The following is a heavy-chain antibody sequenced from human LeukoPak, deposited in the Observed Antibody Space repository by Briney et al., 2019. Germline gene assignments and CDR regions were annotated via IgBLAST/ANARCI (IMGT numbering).Heavy chain of an antibody. J-gene: IGHJ6*03. CDR3: AREYSSSSGGYYYYYYMDV. V-gene: IGHV3-48*01. Sequence: GGSLRLSCAASGFTFSSYAMNWVRQAPGKGLEWVSYISSSSSTIYYADSVKGRFTISRDNAKNSLYLQMNSLRAEDTAVYYCAREYSSSSGGYYYYYYMDVWGKGTTVTVSS. CDR2: ISSSSSTI. CDR1: GFTFSSYA. D-gene: IGHD6-6*01.